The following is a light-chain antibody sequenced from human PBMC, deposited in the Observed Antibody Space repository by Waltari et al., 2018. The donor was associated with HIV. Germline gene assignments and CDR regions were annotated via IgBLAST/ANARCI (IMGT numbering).Light chain of an antibody. V-gene: IGLV3-19*01. Sequence: SSELTQDPAVSVALGQTVRITCQGASLRSYYASWYQQKPGQAPVFVIYGKNNRPSGIPDRFSGSSSGNTASLTITGAQAEDEADYYCNSRDSSGNHWVFGGGTKLTVL. CDR2: GKN. J-gene: IGLJ3*02. CDR3: NSRDSSGNHWV. CDR1: SLRSYY.